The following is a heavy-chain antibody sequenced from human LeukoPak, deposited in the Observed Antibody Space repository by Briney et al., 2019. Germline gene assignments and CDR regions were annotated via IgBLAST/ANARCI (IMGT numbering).Heavy chain of an antibody. CDR1: GGSLYTYY. V-gene: IGHV4-4*07. CDR2: IYTSGGT. D-gene: IGHD3-10*01. CDR3: ARANAVDMPRGAYDF. Sequence: SETMSLTCTVSGGSLYTYYWSWIRQPAGKGLEWIGRIYTSGGTKFNPSLKSRVSMSVDRSKNQFSLRLGSVTAADAAVYYCARANAVDMPRGAYDFWGQGTLVTVSS. J-gene: IGHJ4*02.